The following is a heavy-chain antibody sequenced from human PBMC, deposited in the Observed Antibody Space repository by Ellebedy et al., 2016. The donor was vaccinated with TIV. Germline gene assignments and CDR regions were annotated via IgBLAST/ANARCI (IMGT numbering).Heavy chain of an antibody. V-gene: IGHV3-49*03. CDR1: GFTFGDYA. D-gene: IGHD2-2*01. CDR2: IRSKAYGGTT. CDR3: TTESGFCSSTSCSDY. Sequence: GESLKISXTASGFTFGDYAMSWFRQAPGKGLEWVGFIRSKAYGGTTEYAASVKGRFTISRDDSKNTLYLQMNSLKTEDTAVYYCTTESGFCSSTSCSDYWGQGTLVTVSS. J-gene: IGHJ4*02.